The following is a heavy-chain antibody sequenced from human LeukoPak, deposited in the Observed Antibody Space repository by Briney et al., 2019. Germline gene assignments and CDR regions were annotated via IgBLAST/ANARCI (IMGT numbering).Heavy chain of an antibody. CDR1: GFTFSSYG. CDR2: IRYDGSNK. J-gene: IGHJ4*02. V-gene: IGHV3-30*02. D-gene: IGHD2-15*01. Sequence: GGSLRLSCAASGFTFSSYGMHWVRQAPGKGLEWVAFIRYDGSNKYYADSAKGRFTISRDNSKNTLYLQMNSLRAEDTAVYYCAKDHAVVVVAATLDGDYWGQGTLVTVSS. CDR3: AKDHAVVVVAATLDGDY.